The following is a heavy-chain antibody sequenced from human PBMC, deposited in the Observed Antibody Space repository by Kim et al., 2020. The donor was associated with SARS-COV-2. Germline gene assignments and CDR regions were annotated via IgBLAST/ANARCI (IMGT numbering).Heavy chain of an antibody. V-gene: IGHV7-4-1*02. CDR1: GYTFTSYA. CDR3: ARDPDWFGEKLGFDP. Sequence: ASVKVSCKASGYTFTSYAMNWVRQAPGQGLEWMGWINTNTGNPTYAQGFTGRFVFSLDTSVSTAYLQISSLKAEDTAVYYCARDPDWFGEKLGFDPWGQGTLVTVSS. CDR2: INTNTGNP. D-gene: IGHD3-10*01. J-gene: IGHJ5*02.